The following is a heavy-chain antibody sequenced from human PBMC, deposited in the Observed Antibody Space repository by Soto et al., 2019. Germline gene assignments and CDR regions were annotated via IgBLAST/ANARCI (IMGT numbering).Heavy chain of an antibody. D-gene: IGHD3-3*01. J-gene: IGHJ6*02. CDR3: ARLYYDYV. Sequence: PGGSLRLSCAASGYTFSTYSMNWVRQAPGKGLEWISYISYDSETIAYADSVKGRFTISRDDAKNSLYLQMNSLSDEDTAIYYCARLYYDYVWGQGTTVTVSS. CDR1: GYTFSTYS. CDR2: ISYDSETI. V-gene: IGHV3-48*02.